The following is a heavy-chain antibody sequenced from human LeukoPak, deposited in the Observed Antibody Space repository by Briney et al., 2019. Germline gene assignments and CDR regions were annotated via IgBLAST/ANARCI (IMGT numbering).Heavy chain of an antibody. CDR1: GFTFSSYA. Sequence: PGWSLRLSCSASGFTFSSYAMSWVRQAPGRGVEWVSAISGSGGSTYYADSVKGRFTISRDNSKNTLYLQMNSLRAEDTAVYYCAKRTLWLTYYFDYWGQGTLVTVSS. J-gene: IGHJ4*02. D-gene: IGHD5-18*01. CDR2: ISGSGGST. V-gene: IGHV3-23*01. CDR3: AKRTLWLTYYFDY.